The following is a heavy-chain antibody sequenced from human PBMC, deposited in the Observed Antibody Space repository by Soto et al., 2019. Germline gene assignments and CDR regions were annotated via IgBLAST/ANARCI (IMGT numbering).Heavy chain of an antibody. CDR3: VTVFRLVLWLDY. V-gene: IGHV4-39*01. CDR1: GGSISSRSYY. CDR2: IYYSGST. D-gene: IGHD3-3*01. Sequence: QLQLQESGPGLVKPSETLSLTCTFSGGSISSRSYYWGWIRQPPGKGLEWIGSIYYSGSTYYNPALKRRVTVSVDTSKTQFSTKLSSETAADTAVYYCVTVFRLVLWLDYWGQGTLVPVSS. J-gene: IGHJ4*02.